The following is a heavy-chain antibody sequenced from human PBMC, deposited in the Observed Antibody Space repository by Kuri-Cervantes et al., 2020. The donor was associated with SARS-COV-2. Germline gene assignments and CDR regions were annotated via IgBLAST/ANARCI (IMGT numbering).Heavy chain of an antibody. V-gene: IGHV3-11*04. Sequence: LSLTCTVSGGSISSHYWSWIRQPPGKGLEWVSYISSSGSTIYYADSVKGRFTISRDNAKNSLYLQMNSLRAEDTAVYYCARDRWGILYYYYMDVWGKGTTVTVSS. J-gene: IGHJ6*03. CDR3: ARDRWGILYYYYMDV. CDR2: ISSSGSTI. D-gene: IGHD2/OR15-2a*01. CDR1: GGSISSHY.